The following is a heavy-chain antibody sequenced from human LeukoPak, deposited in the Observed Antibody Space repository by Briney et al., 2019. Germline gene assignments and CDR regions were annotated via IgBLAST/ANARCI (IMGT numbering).Heavy chain of an antibody. D-gene: IGHD2-2*01. CDR2: ISGSGGST. CDR1: GFTFSSYA. V-gene: IGHV3-23*01. CDR3: AKDHCSSTSCYIFDY. Sequence: GGSLRLSCAASGFTFSSYAMSWVRQAPGKGLEWVSAISGSGGSTYYADSVKGRFTISRDNSKNTLYLQMNSLRAEDTAVYYRAKDHCSSTSCYIFDYWGQGTLVTVSS. J-gene: IGHJ4*02.